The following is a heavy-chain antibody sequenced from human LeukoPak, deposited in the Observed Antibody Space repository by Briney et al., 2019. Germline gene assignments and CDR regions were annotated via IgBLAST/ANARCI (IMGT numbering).Heavy chain of an antibody. CDR2: ISRSSSTI. J-gene: IGHJ4*02. Sequence: PGGSLRLSCVVSGFTCSSYSMNWVRQAPGKGLEWVSYISRSSSTIYYAGSVKGRFTISRDNGKNSLYLQMNSLRAEDTAVYYCARAGAGYCSTTSCYYFDYWGQGTLVTVSS. V-gene: IGHV3-48*01. CDR1: GFTCSSYS. D-gene: IGHD2-2*03. CDR3: ARAGAGYCSTTSCYYFDY.